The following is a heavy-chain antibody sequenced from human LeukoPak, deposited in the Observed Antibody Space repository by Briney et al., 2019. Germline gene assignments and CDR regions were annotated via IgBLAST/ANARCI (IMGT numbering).Heavy chain of an antibody. Sequence: SETLSLTCTVSGGSISSYYWSWIRQPPGKGLEWIGYIYYSGSTNYNPSLKSRVTISVDTSKNQFSLKLSSVTAADTAVYYCARDLFQQWLVNGDDVFDIWGQGTMVTVSS. CDR3: ARDLFQQWLVNGDDVFDI. CDR1: GGSISSYY. CDR2: IYYSGST. V-gene: IGHV4-59*01. D-gene: IGHD6-19*01. J-gene: IGHJ3*02.